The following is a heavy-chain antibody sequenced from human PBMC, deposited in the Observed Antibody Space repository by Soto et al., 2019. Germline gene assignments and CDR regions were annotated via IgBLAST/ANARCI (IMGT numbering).Heavy chain of an antibody. CDR1: GYSFTSNG. J-gene: IGHJ4*02. CDR3: AREGLVGDYGDYNDY. V-gene: IGHV1-18*01. CDR2: ISAYNGNT. Sequence: ASVKVSCKASGYSFTSNGISWVRQAPGQGLEWMGWISAYNGNTNYAQKLQGRVTMTTDTSTSTAYMELRSLRSDDTAVYYCAREGLVGDYGDYNDYWGQGTLVTVSS. D-gene: IGHD4-17*01.